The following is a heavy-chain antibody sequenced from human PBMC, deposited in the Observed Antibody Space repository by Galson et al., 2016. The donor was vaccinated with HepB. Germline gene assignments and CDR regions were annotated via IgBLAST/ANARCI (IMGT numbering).Heavy chain of an antibody. CDR3: ARGATGTRGGNDS. CDR2: ISNDGSKK. CDR1: GFTLSGFA. Sequence: SLRLSCAASGFTLSGFAMHWLRQAPGKGLEWVAAISNDGSKKHYSDSVKGRLTISRDNSKNTLYMQMNSLRPEDTALYYCARGATGTRGGNDSWGQGTLVTVSS. D-gene: IGHD1-1*01. V-gene: IGHV3-30-3*01. J-gene: IGHJ4*02.